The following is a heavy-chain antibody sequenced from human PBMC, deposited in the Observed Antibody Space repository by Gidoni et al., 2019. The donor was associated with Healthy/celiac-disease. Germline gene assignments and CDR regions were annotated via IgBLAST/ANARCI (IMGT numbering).Heavy chain of an antibody. CDR2: ISGSGGST. V-gene: IGHV3-23*01. Sequence: EVQLLEPGGGLVQPGGSLRLSCAASGFTFSSYAMSWVRQAPGKGLEWVSAISGSGGSTYYADSVKGRFTISRDNSKNTLYLQMNSLRAEDTAVYYCAKTTSEGATSSYYYYYYGMDVWGQGTTVTVSS. J-gene: IGHJ6*02. D-gene: IGHD1-26*01. CDR3: AKTTSEGATSSYYYYYYGMDV. CDR1: GFTFSSYA.